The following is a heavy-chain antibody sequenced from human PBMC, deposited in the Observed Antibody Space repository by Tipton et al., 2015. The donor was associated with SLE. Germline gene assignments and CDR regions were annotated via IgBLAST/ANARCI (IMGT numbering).Heavy chain of an antibody. J-gene: IGHJ6*03. CDR3: ARSPPRPLGYYYYYYYMDV. V-gene: IGHV4-59*01. Sequence: PGLVKPSETLSLTCTVSGGSISSYYWSWIRQPPGKGLEWIGYIYYSGSTNYNPSLKSRVTISVDTSKNQFSLKLSSVTAADTAVYYCARSPPRPLGYYYYYYYMDVWGKGTTVTVSS. CDR1: GGSISSYY. D-gene: IGHD7-27*01. CDR2: IYYSGST.